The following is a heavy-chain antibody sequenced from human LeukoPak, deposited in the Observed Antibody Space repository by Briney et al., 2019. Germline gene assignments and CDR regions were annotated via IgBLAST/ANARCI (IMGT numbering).Heavy chain of an antibody. D-gene: IGHD7-27*01. V-gene: IGHV2-5*02. CDR2: IFWDDDK. J-gene: IGHJ2*01. CDR1: GFSLSTSGVA. Sequence: ESGPTLANPTQTLTLTCTFSGFSLSTSGVAVGWIRQPPGKALECLALIFWDDDKRYSPSLKDRLTITKDTSKNQVVLTMTNMDPVDTATYYCAHYPLTGGGYWYFDLWGRGTLVTVSS. CDR3: AHYPLTGGGYWYFDL.